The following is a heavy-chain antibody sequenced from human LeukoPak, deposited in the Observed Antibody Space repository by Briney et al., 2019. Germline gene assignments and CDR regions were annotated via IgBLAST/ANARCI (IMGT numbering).Heavy chain of an antibody. CDR3: VKDNSNWYWYFDL. J-gene: IGHJ2*01. V-gene: IGHV3-23*01. CDR2: ISGSGNST. CDR1: AFTFNNYA. D-gene: IGHD1-1*01. Sequence: GGSLRLSCAASAFTFNNYAMIWVRQAPGKGREWVSFISGSGNSTYYADSVKGRFTISRDNSKNTLYLQMNSLRGEETAVYHCVKDNSNWYWYFDLWGRGTLVTVSS.